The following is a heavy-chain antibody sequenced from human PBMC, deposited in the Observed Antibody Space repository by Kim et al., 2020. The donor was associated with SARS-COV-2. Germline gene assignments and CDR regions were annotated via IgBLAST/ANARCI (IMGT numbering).Heavy chain of an antibody. D-gene: IGHD6-13*01. V-gene: IGHV3-23*03. CDR3: AKNTIAAPVPRWFDP. Sequence: SGKARFTISRDNSKNTLYLPMNSLRAEDTAVYSCAKNTIAAPVPRWFDPWGQGTLVTVSS. J-gene: IGHJ5*02.